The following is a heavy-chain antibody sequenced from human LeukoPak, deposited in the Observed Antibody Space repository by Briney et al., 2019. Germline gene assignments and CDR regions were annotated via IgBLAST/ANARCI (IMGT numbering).Heavy chain of an antibody. CDR1: GFTVSTNY. V-gene: IGHV3-66*02. CDR2: IYSGRDT. CDR3: TRGPGSTWYSDY. D-gene: IGHD6-13*01. J-gene: IGHJ4*02. Sequence: GESLKISCAASGFTVSTNYMNWVRQAPGKGLEWVSIIYSGRDTYYADSVKGRFTISRDNSKNTLYLQMNSLRAEDTAVYYCTRGPGSTWYSDYWGQGTLVTVSS.